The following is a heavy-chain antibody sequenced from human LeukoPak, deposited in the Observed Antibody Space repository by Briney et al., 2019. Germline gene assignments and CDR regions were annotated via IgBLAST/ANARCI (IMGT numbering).Heavy chain of an antibody. CDR3: ARWRTGTIFDY. V-gene: IGHV3-30*03. J-gene: IGHJ4*02. CDR1: GFTFSSYG. CDR2: ISYDGSNK. Sequence: GGSLRLSCAASGFTFSSYGMHWVRQAPGKGLEWVALISYDGSNKDYADSVKGRFTISRYNSKNTLYLQMNSLRPEDTAVYYCARWRTGTIFDYWGQGTLVIVSS. D-gene: IGHD1-7*01.